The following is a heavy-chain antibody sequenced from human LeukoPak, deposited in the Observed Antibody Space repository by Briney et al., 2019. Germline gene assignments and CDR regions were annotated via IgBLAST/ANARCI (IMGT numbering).Heavy chain of an antibody. J-gene: IGHJ4*02. CDR1: GGSFSGYY. V-gene: IGHV4-34*01. Sequence: SETLCLTCAVHGGSFSGYYWSWIRQPPGKGLEWIGEINHSGSTNYNPSLKSRVTISVDTSKNQFSLKLSSVTAADTAVYYCARRQLVRVFNYWGQGTLVTVSS. D-gene: IGHD6-6*01. CDR3: ARRQLVRVFNY. CDR2: INHSGST.